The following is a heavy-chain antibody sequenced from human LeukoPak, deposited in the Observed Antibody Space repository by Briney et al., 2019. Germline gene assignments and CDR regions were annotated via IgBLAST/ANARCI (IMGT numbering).Heavy chain of an antibody. J-gene: IGHJ5*02. CDR1: GGSISSSSHY. CDR3: ARARAYGGGNWFDP. V-gene: IGHV4-39*01. Sequence: PSETLSLTCTVSGGSISSSSHYWAWIRQPPGKGLEWIGYIHYSGSTYYNPSLKSRVSISVDTSMDQFSLKLTSVTAADTALYYCARARAYGGGNWFDPWGQGTLVTVSS. D-gene: IGHD4-23*01. CDR2: IHYSGST.